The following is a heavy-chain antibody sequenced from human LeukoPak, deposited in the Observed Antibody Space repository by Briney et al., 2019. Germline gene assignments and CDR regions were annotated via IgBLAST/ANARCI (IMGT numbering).Heavy chain of an antibody. CDR3: AKADGDKPFDY. CDR1: GFTFSSYS. V-gene: IGHV3-21*01. Sequence: GGSLRLSCAASGFTFSSYSMNWVRQAPGKGLEWVSSISSSSSYIYYTDSVKGRFTISRDNAKNSLYLQMYSLRAEDTAVYYCAKADGDKPFDYWGKGTLVTVSS. J-gene: IGHJ4*02. D-gene: IGHD4-17*01. CDR2: ISSSSSYI.